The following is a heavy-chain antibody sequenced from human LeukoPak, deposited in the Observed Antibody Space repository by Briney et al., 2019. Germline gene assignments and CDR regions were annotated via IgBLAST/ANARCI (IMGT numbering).Heavy chain of an antibody. V-gene: IGHV3-11*04. CDR2: ISSSGRTI. CDR3: AELGITMIGGV. Sequence: GGSLRLSCVASGFTFSDYYMSWIRQAPGKGLEWVSYISSSGRTIYDADSVKGRFTISRDNAKNSLYLQMNSLKAEDTAVYYCAELGITMIGGVWGKGTTVTISS. CDR1: GFTFSDYY. J-gene: IGHJ6*04. D-gene: IGHD3-10*02.